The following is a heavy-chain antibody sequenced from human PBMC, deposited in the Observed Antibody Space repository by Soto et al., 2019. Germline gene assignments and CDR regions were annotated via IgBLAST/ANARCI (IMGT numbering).Heavy chain of an antibody. Sequence: QVRLVQSGPEVTKPGASVKVSCKASGYTFSSYGISWLRQPPGQGLEWMGWISTYNGNPNYAQKFQGRVTMTTDTSTSTGHMELRSLRSDDTAVFYCARAPLYSTSPKTAFDIWGQGTVVNVSS. J-gene: IGHJ3*02. CDR1: GYTFSSYG. V-gene: IGHV1-18*01. CDR3: ARAPLYSTSPKTAFDI. CDR2: ISTYNGNP. D-gene: IGHD6-6*01.